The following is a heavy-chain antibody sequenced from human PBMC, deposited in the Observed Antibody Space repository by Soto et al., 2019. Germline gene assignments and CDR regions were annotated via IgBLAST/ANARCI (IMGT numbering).Heavy chain of an antibody. J-gene: IGHJ1*01. D-gene: IGHD6-13*01. CDR2: INPSGGST. CDR3: AREGYKGIAAAGPSGAEYFQH. V-gene: IGHV1-46*01. CDR1: GYTFTSYY. Sequence: ASVKVSCKASGYTFTSYYMHWVRQAPGQGLEWMGIINPSGGSTSYAQKFQGRVTMTRDTSTSTVYMELSSLRSEDTAVYYCAREGYKGIAAAGPSGAEYFQHWGQGTLVTVSS.